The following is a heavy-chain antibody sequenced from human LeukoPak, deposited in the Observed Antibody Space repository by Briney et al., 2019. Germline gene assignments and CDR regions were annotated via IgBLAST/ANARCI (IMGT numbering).Heavy chain of an antibody. Sequence: GGSLRLSCAASGFSFSTYLMHWVRQAPGKGPVWVSRINSDGSSASYAESVKGRFTISRDNAKNTLYLQMSSLRAEDTAVYYRTRGWGMDVWGQGATVTVSS. CDR2: INSDGSSA. D-gene: IGHD2-15*01. CDR1: GFSFSTYL. J-gene: IGHJ6*02. CDR3: TRGWGMDV. V-gene: IGHV3-74*01.